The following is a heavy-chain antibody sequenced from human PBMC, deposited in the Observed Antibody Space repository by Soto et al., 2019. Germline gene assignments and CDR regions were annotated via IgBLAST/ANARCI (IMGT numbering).Heavy chain of an antibody. J-gene: IGHJ3*02. D-gene: IGHD3-22*01. V-gene: IGHV4-34*01. CDR2: INDSGST. CDR3: ARRGDYFDSSGDALYI. Sequence: QVQLQQWGAGLLKPSETLSLTCAVYGGSFSGYYWSWIRQPPGKGLDWIGEINDSGSTNYNPSRKRRVTIAVDTSRNQFALKLSSLTAADTAVYYCARRGDYFDSSGDALYIWGQGTMVTVSS. CDR1: GGSFSGYY.